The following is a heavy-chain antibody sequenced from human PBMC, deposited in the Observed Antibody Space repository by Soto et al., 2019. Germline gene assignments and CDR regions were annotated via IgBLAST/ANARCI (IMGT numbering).Heavy chain of an antibody. Sequence: PGGSLRLSCAASGFTFSSYAINWVRQAPGKGLEWVSSISASGGSTYYADSVKGRFSISRDNSKNTLYLRMNSLRADDTATYYCAKSGPKGYYFDSRGQGALVTVSS. J-gene: IGHJ4*02. V-gene: IGHV3-23*01. CDR2: ISASGGST. CDR3: AKSGPKGYYFDS. CDR1: GFTFSSYA. D-gene: IGHD3-3*01.